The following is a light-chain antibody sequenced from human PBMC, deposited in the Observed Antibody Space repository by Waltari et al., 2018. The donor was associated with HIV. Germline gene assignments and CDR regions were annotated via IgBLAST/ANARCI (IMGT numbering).Light chain of an antibody. CDR3: QQSYSTPRT. Sequence: DIQMTQSPSSLSASVGDRVTITFRVSQSISSYLNWYQQKPGKAPKLLIYAASSLQSGVPSRFSGSGSGTDFTLTISSLQPEDFATYYCQQSYSTPRTFGQGTKVEIK. J-gene: IGKJ1*01. CDR1: QSISSY. CDR2: AAS. V-gene: IGKV1-39*01.